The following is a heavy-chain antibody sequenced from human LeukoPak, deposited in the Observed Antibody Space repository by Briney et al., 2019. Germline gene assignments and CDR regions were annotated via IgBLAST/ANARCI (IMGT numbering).Heavy chain of an antibody. D-gene: IGHD1-26*01. CDR2: IYYSGST. Sequence: PSETLSLTCAVSGASISGSGYYWGWIRQPPGKGLEWIGNIYYSGSTYYNASLQSRVTISIDTSKNQYSLRLNSVTAADTAMYYCAKSGGYGLIDYWGQGTLVTVSS. J-gene: IGHJ4*02. CDR1: GASISGSGYY. V-gene: IGHV4-39*01. CDR3: AKSGGYGLIDY.